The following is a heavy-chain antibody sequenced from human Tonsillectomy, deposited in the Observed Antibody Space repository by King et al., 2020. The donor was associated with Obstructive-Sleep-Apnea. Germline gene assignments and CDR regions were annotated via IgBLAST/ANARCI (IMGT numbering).Heavy chain of an antibody. Sequence: QLQESGPGLVKPSETLSLTCTVSGGSISSYYWSWIRQPPGKGLEWIGSIFYSGSTNYNPSLTSRVTMSLDTSKNQFSLKVSSVTAADTAVYYCARIAGAYCGGYCYTDAFDIWGRGTMVTVSS. CDR2: IFYSGST. V-gene: IGHV4-59*01. J-gene: IGHJ3*02. D-gene: IGHD2-21*02. CDR1: GGSISSYY. CDR3: ARIAGAYCGGYCYTDAFDI.